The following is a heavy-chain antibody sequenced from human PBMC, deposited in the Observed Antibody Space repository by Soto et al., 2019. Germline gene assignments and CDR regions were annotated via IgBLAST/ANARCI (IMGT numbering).Heavy chain of an antibody. Sequence: PSETLSLTCTVSGGSISSGDYYWSWIRQPPGKGLEWIGYIYYSGSTYYNPSLKSRVTISVDTSKNQFSLKLSSVTAADTAVYYCARDRSYGHFDYWGQGTLVTVSS. J-gene: IGHJ4*02. D-gene: IGHD5-18*01. V-gene: IGHV4-30-4*01. CDR3: ARDRSYGHFDY. CDR1: GGSISSGDYY. CDR2: IYYSGST.